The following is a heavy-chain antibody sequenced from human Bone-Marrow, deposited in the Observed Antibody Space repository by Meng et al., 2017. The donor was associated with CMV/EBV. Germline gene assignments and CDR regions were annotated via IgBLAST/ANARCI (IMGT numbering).Heavy chain of an antibody. CDR2: ISGSGGST. Sequence: VQLLESGGGLVQPGGSVGLSCAASGFTFSSYAMSWVRQAPGKGLEWVSGISGSGGSTYYADSVKGRFTISRDNSKNTLYLQMNSLRAEDTAVYYCAKAPRELIIWFDYWGQGTLVTVSS. V-gene: IGHV3-23*01. CDR3: AKAPRELIIWFDY. J-gene: IGHJ4*02. CDR1: GFTFSSYA. D-gene: IGHD1-7*01.